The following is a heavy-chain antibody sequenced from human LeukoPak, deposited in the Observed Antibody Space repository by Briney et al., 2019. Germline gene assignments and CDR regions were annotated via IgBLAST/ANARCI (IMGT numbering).Heavy chain of an antibody. Sequence: ASVKVSCKASGYTFTSYGISWARQAPGQGLEWMGWISAYNGNTNYAQKLQGRVTMTTDTSTSTAYMELRSLRSDDTAVYYCARADEITSGATGGAFDIWGQGTMVTVSS. CDR3: ARADEITSGATGGAFDI. J-gene: IGHJ3*02. V-gene: IGHV1-18*01. D-gene: IGHD1-26*01. CDR1: GYTFTSYG. CDR2: ISAYNGNT.